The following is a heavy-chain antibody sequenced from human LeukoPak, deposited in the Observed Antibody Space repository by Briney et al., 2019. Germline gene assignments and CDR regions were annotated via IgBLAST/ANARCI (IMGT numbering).Heavy chain of an antibody. D-gene: IGHD2-2*01. CDR3: ARGYCSSTSCYGTYYYYMDV. J-gene: IGHJ6*03. V-gene: IGHV1-2*02. Sequence: ASVKVSCKASGYTFTGYYMHWVRQAPGQGLEWMGWINPNSGGTNYAQKFRGRVTMTRDTSISTAYMELSRLRSDDTAVYYCARGYCSSTSCYGTYYYYMDVWGRGTTVTVSS. CDR1: GYTFTGYY. CDR2: INPNSGGT.